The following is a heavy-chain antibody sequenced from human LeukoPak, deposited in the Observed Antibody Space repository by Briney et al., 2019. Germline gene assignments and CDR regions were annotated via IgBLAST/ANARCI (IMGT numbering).Heavy chain of an antibody. Sequence: GESLKISCKSSGYTFTSYWIGWVRQMPGKGLEWMGIIFPGDSDTRYSPSFQGQVTISADKSISTAYQQWSSLKASDTAIYYCARRDSSGYSEYWGQGTLVTVSS. J-gene: IGHJ4*02. D-gene: IGHD3-22*01. CDR2: IFPGDSDT. CDR3: ARRDSSGYSEY. CDR1: GYTFTSYW. V-gene: IGHV5-51*01.